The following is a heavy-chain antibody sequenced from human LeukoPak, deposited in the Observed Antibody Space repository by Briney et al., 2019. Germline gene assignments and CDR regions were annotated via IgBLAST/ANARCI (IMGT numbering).Heavy chain of an antibody. CDR1: GFTFDDYA. CDR3: ARDLGPTSYYDFWSGYPLFGY. V-gene: IGHV3-9*01. CDR2: ISWNSGSI. D-gene: IGHD3-3*01. Sequence: GRSLRLSCAASGFTFDDYAMHWVRQAPGKGLEWVSGISWNSGSIGYADSVKGRFTISRDNAKNSLYLQMNSLRAEDTAVYYCARDLGPTSYYDFWSGYPLFGYWGQGTLVTVSS. J-gene: IGHJ4*02.